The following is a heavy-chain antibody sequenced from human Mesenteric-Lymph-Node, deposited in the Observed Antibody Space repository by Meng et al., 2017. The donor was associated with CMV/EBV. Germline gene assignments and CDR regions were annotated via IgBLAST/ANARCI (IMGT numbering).Heavy chain of an antibody. D-gene: IGHD3-22*01. CDR2: INHSGST. J-gene: IGHJ4*02. Sequence: SETLSLTCAVYGGSFSGYYWSWIRQPPGKGLEWIGEINHSGSTNYNPSLKSRVTISVDTSKNQFSLKLSSVTAADTAVYYCARYYYDTSGFPQFDYWGQGTLVTVFS. V-gene: IGHV4-34*01. CDR1: GGSFSGYY. CDR3: ARYYYDTSGFPQFDY.